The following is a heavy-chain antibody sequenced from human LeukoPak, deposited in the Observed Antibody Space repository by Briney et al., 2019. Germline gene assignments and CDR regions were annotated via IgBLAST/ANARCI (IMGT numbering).Heavy chain of an antibody. CDR3: AYDSSGDYYYYYGMDV. Sequence: ASVKVSCKASGYTFTSYAMHWVRQTPGQRLEWMGWINAGNGNTKYSQKFQGRVTITRDTSASTAYMELSSLRSEDTAAYYCAYDSSGDYYYYYGMDVWGQGTTVTVSS. V-gene: IGHV1-3*01. CDR2: INAGNGNT. J-gene: IGHJ6*02. D-gene: IGHD3-22*01. CDR1: GYTFTSYA.